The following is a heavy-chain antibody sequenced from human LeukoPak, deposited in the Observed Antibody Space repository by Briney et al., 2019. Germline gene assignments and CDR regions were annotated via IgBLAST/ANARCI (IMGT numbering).Heavy chain of an antibody. J-gene: IGHJ4*02. Sequence: GGSLRFSCAASGFTFSSYAMSWVRQAPGKGLEWVSAISGSGGSTYYADSVKGRFTISRDNSKNTLYLQMNSLRAEDTAVYYCAKSDYDFWSGYYTGIPFFDYWGPGTLVTVSS. CDR1: GFTFSSYA. CDR3: AKSDYDFWSGYYTGIPFFDY. D-gene: IGHD3-3*01. CDR2: ISGSGGST. V-gene: IGHV3-23*01.